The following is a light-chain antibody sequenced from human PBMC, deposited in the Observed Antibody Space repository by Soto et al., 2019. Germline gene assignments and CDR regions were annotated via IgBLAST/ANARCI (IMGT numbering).Light chain of an antibody. Sequence: QSVLTQPPSASGTPGQKVTISCSGASSNIGNNFVSWYQQVPGTAPKLLIYSDDQRPSGVPDRVSGSKSGTSASLAISGLRSEDEADYYCSTWDDSLSGRVFGGGTKLTVL. J-gene: IGLJ3*02. CDR2: SDD. CDR3: STWDDSLSGRV. V-gene: IGLV1-47*02. CDR1: SSNIGNNF.